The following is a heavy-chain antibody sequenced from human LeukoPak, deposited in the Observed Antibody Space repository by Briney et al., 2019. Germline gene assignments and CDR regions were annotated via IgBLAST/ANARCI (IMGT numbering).Heavy chain of an antibody. V-gene: IGHV3-23*01. Sequence: GGSLSLSRAPSVLCPCNVATRWVPPTPGKGREWVSAISGSGGSTYNPDSVKGRITISRDNSNNSLYLQMKSLRAEATAVYYCAKTRSLGRSYADRSGYYLYYGGQGTLISVSS. CDR1: VLCPCNVA. J-gene: IGHJ4*01. CDR2: ISGSGGST. CDR3: AKTRSLGRSYADRSGYYLYY. D-gene: IGHD3-22*01.